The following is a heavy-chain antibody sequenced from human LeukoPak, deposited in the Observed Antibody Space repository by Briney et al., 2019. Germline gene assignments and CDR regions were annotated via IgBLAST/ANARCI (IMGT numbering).Heavy chain of an antibody. CDR1: GYTFNDYY. Sequence: ASVRVSCKASGYTFNDYYIHWVRQAPGQGLEWMGWINPSGGGTKYAQKFQGRVTMTRDTSISTAYMEVSRLISDDTAVYFCARRYCSGVSCYPDYWGQGTLVTVSS. D-gene: IGHD2-15*01. V-gene: IGHV1-2*02. J-gene: IGHJ4*02. CDR2: INPSGGGT. CDR3: ARRYCSGVSCYPDY.